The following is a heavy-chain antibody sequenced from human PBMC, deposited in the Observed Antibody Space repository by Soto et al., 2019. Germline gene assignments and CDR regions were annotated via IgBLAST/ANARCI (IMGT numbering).Heavy chain of an antibody. D-gene: IGHD3-22*01. Sequence: SETLSLTCAVYGGSFSGYYWSWIRQPPGKGLEWIGEINHSGSTNYNPSLKSRVTISVDTSKNQFSLKLSSVTAADTAVYYCASNLDYYDSSGSSYYGMDVWGQGTPVTVSS. CDR1: GGSFSGYY. J-gene: IGHJ6*02. CDR3: ASNLDYYDSSGSSYYGMDV. CDR2: INHSGST. V-gene: IGHV4-34*01.